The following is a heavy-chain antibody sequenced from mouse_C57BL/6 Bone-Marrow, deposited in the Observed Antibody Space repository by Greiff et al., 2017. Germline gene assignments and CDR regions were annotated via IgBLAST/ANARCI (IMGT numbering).Heavy chain of an antibody. CDR2: IYPGSGNT. CDR3: ARRGGTDAMDY. J-gene: IGHJ4*01. D-gene: IGHD4-1*01. CDR1: GYTFTDYY. V-gene: IGHV1-76*01. Sequence: QVQLQQSGAELVRPGASVKLSCKASGYTFTDYYINWVKQRPGQGLEWIARIYPGSGNTYYNEKFKGNATLTAEKSSSTAYMQLSSLTSEDSAVYYCARRGGTDAMDYWGQGTSVTVSS.